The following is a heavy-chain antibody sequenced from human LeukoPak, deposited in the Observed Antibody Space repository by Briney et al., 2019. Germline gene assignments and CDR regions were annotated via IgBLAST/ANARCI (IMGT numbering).Heavy chain of an antibody. CDR3: ARAPGYGDFDYFDY. Sequence: GGSLRLSCAASGFTVSSNYMSWVRQAPGKGLEWVSVIYSGGSTYYADSVKGRFTISRDNSKNTLYLQMNSLRAEDTAVYYCARAPGYGDFDYFDYWGQGTLVTVSS. J-gene: IGHJ4*02. CDR2: IYSGGST. D-gene: IGHD4-17*01. CDR1: GFTVSSNY. V-gene: IGHV3-66*01.